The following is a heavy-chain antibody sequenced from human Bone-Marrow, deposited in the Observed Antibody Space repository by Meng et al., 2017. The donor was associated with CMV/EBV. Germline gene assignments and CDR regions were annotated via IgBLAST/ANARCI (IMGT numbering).Heavy chain of an antibody. D-gene: IGHD3-3*01. J-gene: IGHJ4*02. Sequence: SETLSLTCTVSGGSVSTGTYYWIWIRQPPGKGLEWIGYIYYTGSTNYNPSLKSRVTISADTSNNQFSLKLSSVTAADTAVYYCALYDFWSGYYTWGQGTLVTVSS. CDR1: GGSVSTGTYY. CDR3: ALYDFWSGYYT. CDR2: IYYTGST. V-gene: IGHV4-61*01.